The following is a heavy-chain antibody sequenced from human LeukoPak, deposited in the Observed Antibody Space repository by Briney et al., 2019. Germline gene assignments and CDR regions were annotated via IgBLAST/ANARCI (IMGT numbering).Heavy chain of an antibody. D-gene: IGHD3-10*01. CDR1: GFTFSSYS. Sequence: PGGSLRLSCAASGFTFSSYSMNWVRQAPGKGLEWVSSISSSSNYIYYADSVKGRFTISRDNAKNSLYLQMNSLRAEDTAVYYCARKIGSGTGFDYWGQGTLVTVSS. CDR3: ARKIGSGTGFDY. CDR2: ISSSSNYI. V-gene: IGHV3-21*01. J-gene: IGHJ4*02.